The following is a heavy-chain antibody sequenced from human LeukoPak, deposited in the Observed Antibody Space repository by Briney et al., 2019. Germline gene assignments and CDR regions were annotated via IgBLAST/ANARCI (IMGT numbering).Heavy chain of an antibody. J-gene: IGHJ4*02. CDR1: GFIFSNYA. CDR3: AKDRTGEKSISGNY. V-gene: IGHV3-23*01. CDR2: ISNGGGST. Sequence: GGFLRLSCAASGFIFSNYAMSWVRQAPGKGLEWVSTISNGGGSTYYADSVKGRFTISRDNSKNTLYLQMNSPRAEDTAVYYCAKDRTGEKSISGNYWGQGILVTVSS. D-gene: IGHD2-21*01.